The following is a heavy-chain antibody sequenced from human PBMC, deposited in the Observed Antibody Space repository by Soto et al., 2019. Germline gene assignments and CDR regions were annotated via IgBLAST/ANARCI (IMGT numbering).Heavy chain of an antibody. V-gene: IGHV1-18*01. CDR3: ARRSSSPSWFDP. CDR2: ISAYNGNT. CDR1: GYTFFNYG. J-gene: IGHJ5*02. D-gene: IGHD6-6*01. Sequence: ASVKVSCKTSGYTFFNYGISWVRQAPGQGLEWMGWISAYNGNTNYAQNLQGRVTMTTDTSTKTAYMEPRSLRSDDTAVYYCARRSSSPSWFDPWGQGTLVTVSS.